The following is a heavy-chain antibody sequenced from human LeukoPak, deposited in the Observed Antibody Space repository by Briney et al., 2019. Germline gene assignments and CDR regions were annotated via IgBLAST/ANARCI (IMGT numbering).Heavy chain of an antibody. J-gene: IGHJ4*02. Sequence: ASVKVSCKASGYTFTSYGISWVQQAPGQGLEWMGWISAYNGNTNYAQKLQGRVTMTTDTSTSTAYMELRSLRSDDTAVYYCAGEGDILTGYEHSSFDYWGQGTLVTVSS. D-gene: IGHD3-9*01. CDR3: AGEGDILTGYEHSSFDY. CDR2: ISAYNGNT. V-gene: IGHV1-18*01. CDR1: GYTFTSYG.